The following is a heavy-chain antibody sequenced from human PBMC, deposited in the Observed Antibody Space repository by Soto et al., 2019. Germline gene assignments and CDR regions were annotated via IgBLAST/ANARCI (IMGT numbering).Heavy chain of an antibody. CDR3: ARDTQWLAALDY. D-gene: IGHD6-19*01. CDR2: IWYDGSNK. J-gene: IGHJ4*02. V-gene: IGHV3-33*01. Sequence: QVQLVESGGGVVQPGRSLRLSCAASGFTFSSYGMHWVRQAPGKGLEWVAVIWYDGSNKYYADSVKGRFTISRDNSKNTLYLQMNSLRAEDTAVYYCARDTQWLAALDYWGQGTLVTVSS. CDR1: GFTFSSYG.